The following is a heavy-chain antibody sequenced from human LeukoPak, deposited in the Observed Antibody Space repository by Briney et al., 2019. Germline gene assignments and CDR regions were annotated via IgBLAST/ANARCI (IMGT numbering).Heavy chain of an antibody. CDR1: GSTFNNSW. D-gene: IGHD3-16*01. J-gene: IGHJ4*02. V-gene: IGHV5-51*01. CDR3: TRLLGENSEFDS. Sequence: GESLNISCKASGSTFNNSWIGWVRQMPGKGLEWMGIIYPGDSDTRYSPSFQGQVTISVDKSVSTAYLQWGSLKDSDTAMYYCTRLLGENSEFDSWGQGTLVTVSS. CDR2: IYPGDSDT.